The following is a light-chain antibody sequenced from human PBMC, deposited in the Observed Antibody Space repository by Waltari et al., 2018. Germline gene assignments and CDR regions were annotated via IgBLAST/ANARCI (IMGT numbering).Light chain of an antibody. Sequence: EIVLTQSPGTLSVSPGERVTLSCRASQRVNSNYVAWYQQRPGQAPRLLIYDASIRATNVADRFSGSGSGTSFTLTISRLEAEDVAVYHCQQYGSAPLTFGGGSKVEI. CDR3: QQYGSAPLT. CDR2: DAS. V-gene: IGKV3-20*01. CDR1: QRVNSNY. J-gene: IGKJ4*01.